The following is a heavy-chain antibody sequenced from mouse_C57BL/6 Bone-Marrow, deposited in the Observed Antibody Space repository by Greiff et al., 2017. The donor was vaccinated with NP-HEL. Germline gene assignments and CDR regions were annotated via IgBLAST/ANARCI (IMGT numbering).Heavy chain of an antibody. D-gene: IGHD1-1*01. CDR3: TITTIPTFYYFDY. J-gene: IGHJ2*01. Sequence: VQLQQSGAELVRPGASVTLSCKASGYTFTDYEMHWVKQTPVHGLEWIGAIDPETGGTAYNQKVKGKAILTADKSSSTAYMELRSLTSEDSAVYYCTITTIPTFYYFDYWGQGTTLTVSS. CDR2: IDPETGGT. CDR1: GYTFTDYE. V-gene: IGHV1-15*01.